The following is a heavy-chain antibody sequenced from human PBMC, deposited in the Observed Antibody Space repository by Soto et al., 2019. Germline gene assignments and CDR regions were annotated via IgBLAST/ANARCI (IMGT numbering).Heavy chain of an antibody. V-gene: IGHV4-31*03. Sequence: SETLSLTCTVSGGSISSGGYYWSWIRQHPGKGLEWIGYIYYSGSTYYNPSLKSRVTISVDTSKNQFSLKLSSVTAADTAVYYCARSPIDYGDFDYWGQGTLVTVSS. D-gene: IGHD4-17*01. CDR3: ARSPIDYGDFDY. CDR2: IYYSGST. CDR1: GGSISSGGYY. J-gene: IGHJ4*02.